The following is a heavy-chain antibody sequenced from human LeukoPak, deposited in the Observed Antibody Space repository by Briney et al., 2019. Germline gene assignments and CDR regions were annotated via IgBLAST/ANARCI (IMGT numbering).Heavy chain of an antibody. D-gene: IGHD3-10*01. CDR2: ISAYNGNT. CDR1: GYTFTSFD. V-gene: IGHV1-18*01. CDR3: ARTYGSGSYYNGLIDY. Sequence: ASVKVSCKASGYTFTSFDVTWVRQAPGQGLEWMGLISAYNGNTNYEQKLQGRVTMTTDTSTSTAYMELRSLRSDDTAVYYCARTYGSGSYYNGLIDYWGQGALVTVSS. J-gene: IGHJ4*02.